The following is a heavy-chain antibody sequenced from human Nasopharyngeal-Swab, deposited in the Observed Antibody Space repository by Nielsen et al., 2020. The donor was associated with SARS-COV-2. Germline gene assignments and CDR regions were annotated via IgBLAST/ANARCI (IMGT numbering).Heavy chain of an antibody. CDR2: IYYSGST. V-gene: IGHV4-59*08. CDR1: GGSISSYY. J-gene: IGHJ3*02. CDR3: ARHANYDYVWGSYRPHDAFDI. D-gene: IGHD3-16*02. Sequence: GSLRLSCTVSGGSISSYYWSWIRQPPGKGLEWIGYIYYSGSTNYNPSLKSRVTISVDTSKNQFSLKLSFVTAADTAVYYCARHANYDYVWGSYRPHDAFDIWGQGTMVTVSS.